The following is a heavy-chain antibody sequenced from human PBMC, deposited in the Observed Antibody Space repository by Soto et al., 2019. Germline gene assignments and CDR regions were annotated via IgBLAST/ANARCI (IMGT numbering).Heavy chain of an antibody. CDR1: GGSISSSSYY. J-gene: IGHJ6*02. Sequence: SETLSLTCTVSGGSISSSSYYWGWIRQPPGKGLEWIGSIYYSGSTYYNPSLKSRVTISVDTSKNQFSLKLSSVTAADTAVYYCARRNPDNYDFWSGYYLGNYYYGMDVWGQGTTVTAP. D-gene: IGHD3-3*01. CDR3: ARRNPDNYDFWSGYYLGNYYYGMDV. CDR2: IYYSGST. V-gene: IGHV4-39*01.